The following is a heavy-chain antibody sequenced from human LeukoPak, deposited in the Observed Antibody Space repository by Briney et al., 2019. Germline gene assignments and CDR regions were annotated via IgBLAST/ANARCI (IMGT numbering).Heavy chain of an antibody. CDR2: IRSKAYGGTT. CDR3: TREGATLWFGELLSAFDI. CDR1: GFTFGDSA. D-gene: IGHD3-10*01. J-gene: IGHJ3*02. Sequence: GGSLRLSCTASGFTFGDSAMSWFRQAPGKGLEWVGFIRSKAYGGTTEYAASVKGRFTISRDDSKSIAYLQMNSLKTEDTAVYYCTREGATLWFGELLSAFDIWGQGTMVTVSS. V-gene: IGHV3-49*03.